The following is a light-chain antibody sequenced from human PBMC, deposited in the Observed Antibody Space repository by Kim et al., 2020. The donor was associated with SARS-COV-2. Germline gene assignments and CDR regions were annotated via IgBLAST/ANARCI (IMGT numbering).Light chain of an antibody. J-gene: IGKJ5*01. V-gene: IGKV1-5*03. Sequence: ASLGDTLPIPCRASQSIYSYVAWYQQKPGNVPKILIDKASTLESGVPSRFSGSESGTEFTLTISSLQPDDFATYYCQQFYTYPITFGQGTRLEIK. CDR3: QQFYTYPIT. CDR1: QSIYSY. CDR2: KAS.